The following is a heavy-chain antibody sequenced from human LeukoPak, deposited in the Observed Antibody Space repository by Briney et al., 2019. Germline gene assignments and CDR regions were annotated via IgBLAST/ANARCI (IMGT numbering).Heavy chain of an antibody. CDR2: IYPGDSDT. CDR1: GYSFTSYW. J-gene: IGHJ3*02. D-gene: IGHD3-22*01. V-gene: IGHV5-51*01. CDR3: ARSTKYYYDSSGYYLDAFDI. Sequence: KRGESLQISCKGSGYSFTSYWIGWVRQMPGKGLEWMGIIYPGDSDTRYSPSFQGQVTISADKSISTAYLQWSSLKASDTAMYYCARSTKYYYDSSGYYLDAFDIWGQGTMVTVSS.